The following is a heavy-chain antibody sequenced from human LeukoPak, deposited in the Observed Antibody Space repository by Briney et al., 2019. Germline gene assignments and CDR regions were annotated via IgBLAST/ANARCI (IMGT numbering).Heavy chain of an antibody. J-gene: IGHJ4*02. Sequence: PGGSLRLSCAASGFTVSSNYMSWVRQAPGKGLEWVSVIYSGGSTYYADSVKGRFTIFRDNSKNTLYLQMNSLRAEDTAVYYCARAREGYSSGWYLAFDYWGQGTLVTVSS. V-gene: IGHV3-53*01. D-gene: IGHD6-19*01. CDR2: IYSGGST. CDR3: ARAREGYSSGWYLAFDY. CDR1: GFTVSSNY.